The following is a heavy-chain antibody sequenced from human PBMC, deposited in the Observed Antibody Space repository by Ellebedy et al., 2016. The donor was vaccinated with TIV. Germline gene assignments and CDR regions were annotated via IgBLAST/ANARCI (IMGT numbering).Heavy chain of an antibody. V-gene: IGHV1-69*13. CDR3: ARDRRMVRGVSKYYFDY. D-gene: IGHD3-10*01. Sequence: AASVKVSCKASGGTFSSYAISWVRQAPGQGLEWMGGIIPIFGTANYAQKFQGRVTITADESTSTAYMELSSLRSDDTAVYYCARDRRMVRGVSKYYFDYWGQGTLVTVSS. CDR1: GGTFSSYA. CDR2: IIPIFGTA. J-gene: IGHJ4*02.